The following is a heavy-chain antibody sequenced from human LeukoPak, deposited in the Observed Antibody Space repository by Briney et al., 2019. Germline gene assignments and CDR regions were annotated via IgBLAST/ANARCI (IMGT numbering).Heavy chain of an antibody. CDR3: ARSDGDYEVDY. CDR2: INHSGST. Sequence: GSLRLSCAASGFNFSRNWMTWVRQAPGKGLEWIGEINHSGSTNYNPSLKSRVTISVDTSKNQFSLKLSSVTAADTAVYYCARSDGDYEVDYWGQGTLVTVSS. CDR1: GFNFSRNW. V-gene: IGHV4-34*01. D-gene: IGHD4-17*01. J-gene: IGHJ4*02.